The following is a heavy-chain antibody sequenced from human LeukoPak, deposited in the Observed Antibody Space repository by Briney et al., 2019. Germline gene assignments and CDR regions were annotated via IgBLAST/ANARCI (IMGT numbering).Heavy chain of an antibody. CDR3: ARQGLAGCIGGRCFTSFHYSGMDV. J-gene: IGHJ6*02. Sequence: GESLTISWKGFGYNFVDLRIGGVRQMPGKGLGWTGIIVLVDAENKYSPSFRGRVTISADKSISTAYLQRSRLKASDSAMHYCARQGLAGCIGGRCFTSFHYSGMDVWGQGTTVTVSS. D-gene: IGHD2-15*01. CDR2: IVLVDAEN. V-gene: IGHV5-51*01. CDR1: GYNFVDLR.